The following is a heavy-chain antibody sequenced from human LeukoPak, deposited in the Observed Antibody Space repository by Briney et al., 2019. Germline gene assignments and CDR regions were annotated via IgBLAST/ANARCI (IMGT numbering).Heavy chain of an antibody. Sequence: SETLSLTCTVSGGSISSYYLNWIRQPPGKGLEWIGYIYYSGSTNYSPSLKSRVTISVDTSKNQFSLKLNSVTAADTAVYYCAREAMVRGVTESHFDYWGQGTLVTVSS. CDR2: IYYSGST. D-gene: IGHD3-10*01. V-gene: IGHV4-59*12. CDR1: GGSISSYY. CDR3: AREAMVRGVTESHFDY. J-gene: IGHJ4*02.